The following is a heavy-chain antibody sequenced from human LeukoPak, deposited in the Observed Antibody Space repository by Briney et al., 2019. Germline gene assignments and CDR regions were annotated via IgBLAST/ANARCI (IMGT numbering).Heavy chain of an antibody. CDR2: INHSGST. V-gene: IGHV4-34*01. CDR1: GGSFSGYY. J-gene: IGHJ4*02. D-gene: IGHD6-6*01. Sequence: PSETLSLTCAVYGGSFSGYYWSWIRQPPGKGLEWIGEINHSGSTNYNPPLKSRVTISVDTSKNQFSLKLSSVTAADTAVYYCASRIAARPFDYWGQGTLVTVSS. CDR3: ASRIAARPFDY.